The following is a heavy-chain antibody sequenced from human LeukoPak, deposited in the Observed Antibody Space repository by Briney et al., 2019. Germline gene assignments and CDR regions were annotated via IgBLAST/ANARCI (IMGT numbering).Heavy chain of an antibody. V-gene: IGHV4-59*08. CDR2: IYSSGST. CDR3: ARRPTGDPKFDY. CDR1: GGSISNYF. D-gene: IGHD7-27*01. Sequence: SETLSLTCSVSGGSISNYFWTWIRQPPGKGLEWIGYIYSSGSTYYNPSLRSRVTISVDTSKNRFSLKLSTVTAADTAVYYCARRPTGDPKFDYWGQGTLVTVSS. J-gene: IGHJ4*02.